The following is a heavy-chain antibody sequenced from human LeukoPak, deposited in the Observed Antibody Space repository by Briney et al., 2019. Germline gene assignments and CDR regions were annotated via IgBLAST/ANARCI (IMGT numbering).Heavy chain of an antibody. Sequence: SETLSLTCTVSGGSISSYYWSWIRQPPGKGLEWIGYIYYSGSTNYNPSLKSRVTISVDTSKNPFSLKLSSVTAADTAVYYCARDGPYGDYVDAFDIWGQGTMVTVSS. CDR3: ARDGPYGDYVDAFDI. CDR1: GGSISSYY. J-gene: IGHJ3*02. CDR2: IYYSGST. D-gene: IGHD4-17*01. V-gene: IGHV4-59*01.